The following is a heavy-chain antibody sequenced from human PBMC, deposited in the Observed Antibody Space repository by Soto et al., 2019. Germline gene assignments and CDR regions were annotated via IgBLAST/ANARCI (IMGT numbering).Heavy chain of an antibody. CDR1: GGSISSSSYY. CDR2: IYYSGST. Sequence: PSETLSLTCTVSGGSISSSSYYWGWIRQPPGKGLEWIGSIYYSGSTYYNPSLKSRVTISVDTSKNHFSLKLSSVTAADTAVYYCARLAQERGPFDYWGQGTLVTVSS. J-gene: IGHJ4*02. D-gene: IGHD1-1*01. CDR3: ARLAQERGPFDY. V-gene: IGHV4-39*01.